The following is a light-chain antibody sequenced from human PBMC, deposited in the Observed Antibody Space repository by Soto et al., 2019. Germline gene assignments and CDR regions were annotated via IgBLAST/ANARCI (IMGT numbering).Light chain of an antibody. CDR1: SSNIGNNY. CDR2: ENN. CDR3: GTWDSSLSEGV. J-gene: IGLJ1*01. Sequence: QSVLTQPPSVSAAPGQKVTISCSGSSSNIGNNYVSWYQQLPGTAPKLLIYENNKRPSGIPDRFSGSKSGTSATLGITGLQTGDEADYYCGTWDSSLSEGVFGTGTRSPS. V-gene: IGLV1-51*02.